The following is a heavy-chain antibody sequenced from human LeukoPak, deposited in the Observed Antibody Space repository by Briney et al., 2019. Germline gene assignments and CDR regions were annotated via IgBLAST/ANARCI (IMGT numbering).Heavy chain of an antibody. CDR2: ISPNGGST. J-gene: IGHJ4*02. D-gene: IGHD1-26*01. CDR3: AKGSATTPFDY. V-gene: IGHV3-64D*06. Sequence: GGSLRLSCSASGFTFSAYAMHWVRQAPGKGLEYVSAISPNGGSTYYADSVKGRFTISRDNSKNTLYLQMSSLRVEDTAVYYCAKGSATTPFDYWGQGTLVTVSS. CDR1: GFTFSAYA.